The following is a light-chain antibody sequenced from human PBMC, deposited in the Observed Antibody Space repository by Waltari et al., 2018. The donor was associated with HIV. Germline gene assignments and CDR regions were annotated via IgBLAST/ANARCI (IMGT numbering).Light chain of an antibody. J-gene: IGLJ3*02. V-gene: IGLV1-44*01. Sequence: QSVLTQPPSASGTPGQTVTISCSGSNSNIGTSTVKWYQQLPGSAPKFLMYGNHVRPSGVPDRFSGAKSGTSASLASSGLRSEDEADYYCAAWDDSLNAWVFGGGTKVTVL. CDR1: NSNIGTST. CDR3: AAWDDSLNAWV. CDR2: GNH.